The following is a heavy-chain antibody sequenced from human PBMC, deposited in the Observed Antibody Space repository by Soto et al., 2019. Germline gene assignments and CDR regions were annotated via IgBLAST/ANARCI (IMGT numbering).Heavy chain of an antibody. CDR3: ARVRPNYGSGSYYNPGAFDI. J-gene: IGHJ3*02. D-gene: IGHD3-10*01. CDR1: GGTFSSYA. Sequence: QVQLVQSGAEVKKPGSSVKVSCKASGGTFSSYAISWVRQAPGQGLEWMGGIIPIFGTANYAQKFQGRVTITADESTSTAYMELSILRSEDTAVYYCARVRPNYGSGSYYNPGAFDIWGQGTMVTVSS. V-gene: IGHV1-69*01. CDR2: IIPIFGTA.